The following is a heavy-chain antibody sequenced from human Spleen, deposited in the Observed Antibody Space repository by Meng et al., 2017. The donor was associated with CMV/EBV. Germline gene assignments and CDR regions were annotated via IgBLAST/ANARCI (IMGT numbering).Heavy chain of an antibody. CDR2: IRSKANSYAT. J-gene: IGHJ6*02. CDR3: TRHKSGGSSSWNNYYYYGMDV. CDR1: GFTFSGSA. V-gene: IGHV3-73*01. D-gene: IGHD6-13*01. Sequence: GGSLRLSCAASGFTFSGSAMHWVRQASGKGLEWVGRIRSKANSYATAYAASVKGRFTISRDDSKNTAYLQMNSLKTEDTAVYYCTRHKSGGSSSWNNYYYYGMDVWGQGTTVTVS.